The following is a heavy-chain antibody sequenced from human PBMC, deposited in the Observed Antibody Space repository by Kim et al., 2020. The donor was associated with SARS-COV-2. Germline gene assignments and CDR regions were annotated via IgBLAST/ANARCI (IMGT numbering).Heavy chain of an antibody. D-gene: IGHD3-10*01. J-gene: IGHJ6*02. CDR3: ARGAYYYGSGSYLYYYYGMDV. CDR1: GFTFSSYS. CDR2: ISSSSSYI. V-gene: IGHV3-21*01. Sequence: GGSLRLSCAASGFTFSSYSMNWVRQAPGKGLEWVSSISSSSSYIYYADSVKGRFTISRDNAKNSLYLQMNSLRAEDTAVYYCARGAYYYGSGSYLYYYYGMDVWGQGTTVTVSS.